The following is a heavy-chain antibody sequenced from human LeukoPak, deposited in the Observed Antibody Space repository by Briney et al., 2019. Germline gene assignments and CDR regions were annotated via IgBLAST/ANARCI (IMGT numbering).Heavy chain of an antibody. CDR3: ASDTGYSSGWYSFDY. J-gene: IGHJ4*02. CDR2: IYYSGSI. D-gene: IGHD6-19*01. Sequence: SETLSLTCSVSGYSISNAYYWGWIRQPPGKGLEWIGSIYYSGSIFYNPSLKSRVTISIDTSKNQFSLKLSSVTAADTAVYYCASDTGYSSGWYSFDYWGQGTLVTVSS. CDR1: GYSISNAYY. V-gene: IGHV4-38-2*02.